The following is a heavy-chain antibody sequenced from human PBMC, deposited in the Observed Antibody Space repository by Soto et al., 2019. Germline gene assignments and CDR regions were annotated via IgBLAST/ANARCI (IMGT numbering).Heavy chain of an antibody. CDR2: VYHSGST. D-gene: IGHD3-22*01. CDR3: ARTYSSSYSRYPVYYGMDV. CDR1: DSAFSSSS. J-gene: IGHJ6*02. Sequence: PSETLSLTFNVPDSAFSSSSWPWFRRPPGKWLEWIGCVYHSGSTNYSPSLKRRVSISVDTSKNQFSLRLTSVTAADTAVYYCARTYSSSYSRYPVYYGMDVWGQGTTV. V-gene: IGHV4-59*01.